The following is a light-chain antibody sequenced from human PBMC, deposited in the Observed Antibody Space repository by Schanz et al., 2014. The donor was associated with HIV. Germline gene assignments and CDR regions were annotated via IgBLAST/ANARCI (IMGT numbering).Light chain of an antibody. CDR1: SSDIGGYHY. V-gene: IGLV2-14*03. J-gene: IGLJ1*01. Sequence: QSVLTQPASVSGSPGQSITISCTGTSSDIGGYHYVSWYRQYPGKAPKLMIFDVSNRPSGVSNRFSGSKSGNTASLTISGLQVDDEADYYCSSYTSRSTLYVFGTGTKLTVL. CDR2: DVS. CDR3: SSYTSRSTLYV.